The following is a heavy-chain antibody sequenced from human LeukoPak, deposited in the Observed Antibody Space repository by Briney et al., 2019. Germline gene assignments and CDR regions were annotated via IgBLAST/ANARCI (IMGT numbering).Heavy chain of an antibody. CDR3: ARSRRGGSKYYFDY. CDR2: MNPNSGNT. CDR1: GYTFTSYD. Sequence: ASVKVSCKASGYTFTSYDINWVRLATGQGLEWMGWMNPNSGNTGYAQKFQGRVTMTRNTSISTAYMELSSLRSEDTAVYYCARSRRGGSKYYFDYWGQGTLVTVSS. V-gene: IGHV1-8*01. J-gene: IGHJ4*02. D-gene: IGHD1-26*01.